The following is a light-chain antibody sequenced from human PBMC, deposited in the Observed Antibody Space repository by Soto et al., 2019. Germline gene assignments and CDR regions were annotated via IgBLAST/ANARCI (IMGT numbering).Light chain of an antibody. CDR2: AAS. CDR1: QSTSSY. J-gene: IGKJ2*01. V-gene: IGKV1-39*01. Sequence: DIQMTQSPSSLSASVGDRVTMTCRASQSTSSYLNWYQQKPGKAPKLLIYAASYLQSGVPSRFSGSGSGTDFTLTISSLEPEDFATYSCQQSYNTPYTFGPGTKLAIK. CDR3: QQSYNTPYT.